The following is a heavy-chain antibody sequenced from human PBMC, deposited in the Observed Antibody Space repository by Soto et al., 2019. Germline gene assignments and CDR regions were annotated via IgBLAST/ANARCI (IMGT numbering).Heavy chain of an antibody. J-gene: IGHJ4*02. V-gene: IGHV1-69*06. Sequence: GASVKVSCKGFGGSFSSISITWVRQAPGQGLEWMGGIIPIFGSTAYAQKFEDRVTITADKSLYTAYMELTSLRSEDTAVYYCARDKRYYDTSGFYDFDYWGQGTLVTVSS. CDR2: IIPIFGST. CDR3: ARDKRYYDTSGFYDFDY. D-gene: IGHD3-22*01. CDR1: GGSFSSIS.